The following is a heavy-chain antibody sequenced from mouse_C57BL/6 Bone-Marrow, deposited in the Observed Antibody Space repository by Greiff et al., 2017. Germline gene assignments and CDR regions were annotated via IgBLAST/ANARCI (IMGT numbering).Heavy chain of an antibody. CDR3: TTWGLYGPNWYFDV. Sequence: VQLQQSGAELVRPGASVKLSCTASGFNIKDYYMHWVKQRPEQGLEWIGRINPEDGDTEYAPKFQGKATMTADTSSNTAYLQLSSLTSEDTAVYYCTTWGLYGPNWYFDVGGTGTTVTVSA. V-gene: IGHV14-1*01. CDR2: INPEDGDT. CDR1: GFNIKDYY. J-gene: IGHJ1*03. D-gene: IGHD1-1*02.